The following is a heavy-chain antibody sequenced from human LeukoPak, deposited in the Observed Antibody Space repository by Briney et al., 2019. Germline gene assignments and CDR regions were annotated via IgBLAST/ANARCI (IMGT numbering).Heavy chain of an antibody. Sequence: SETLSFTCTVSGGSISSSSYYWGWIRQPPGKGLEWIGSIYYSGSAYYNPSLRSRVTISVDTSKNQFSLKLSSVTAADTAVYYCAIYSGSYSYFDYWGQGTLVTVSS. CDR1: GGSISSSSYY. D-gene: IGHD1-26*01. J-gene: IGHJ4*02. CDR3: AIYSGSYSYFDY. V-gene: IGHV4-39*01. CDR2: IYYSGSA.